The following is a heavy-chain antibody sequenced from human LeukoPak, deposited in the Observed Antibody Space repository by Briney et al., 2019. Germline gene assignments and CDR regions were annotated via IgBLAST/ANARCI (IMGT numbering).Heavy chain of an antibody. D-gene: IGHD3-16*02. J-gene: IGHJ4*02. V-gene: IGHV4-34*01. Sequence: KSSETLSLTCAVYGGSFSGYYWSWIRQPPGKGLEWIGEINHSGSTNYNPSLKSRVTISVDTSKNQFSLKLSSVTAADTAVYYCARGRYDYVWGSYRRRAYYFDYWGQGTLVTVSS. CDR1: GGSFSGYY. CDR3: ARGRYDYVWGSYRRRAYYFDY. CDR2: INHSGST.